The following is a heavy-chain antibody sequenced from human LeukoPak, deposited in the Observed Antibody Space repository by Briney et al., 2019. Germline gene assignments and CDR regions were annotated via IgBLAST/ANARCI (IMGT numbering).Heavy chain of an antibody. CDR1: GFTFTSSA. CDR3: AAEGPPAVAGEGGAFDI. J-gene: IGHJ3*02. V-gene: IGHV1-58*01. D-gene: IGHD6-19*01. Sequence: ASVKVSCKASGFTFTSSAVQWVRHARGQRLELIGWIVVGSGNTNYAQKFQERFTITRDMSTNTAYMELSSLRSEDTAVYYCAAEGPPAVAGEGGAFDIWGQGTMVTVSS. CDR2: IVVGSGNT.